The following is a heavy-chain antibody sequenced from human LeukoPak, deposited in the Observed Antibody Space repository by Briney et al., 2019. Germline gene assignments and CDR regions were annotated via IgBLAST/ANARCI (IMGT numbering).Heavy chain of an antibody. CDR2: INHSGST. Sequence: SETLSLTCTVSGGSISSSSYYWGWIRQPPGKGLEWIGQINHSGSTNYNPSLKSRVTISADTSKNQFSLKLSSVTAADTAVYYCARGTPGVSDYWGQGTLVTVSS. V-gene: IGHV4-39*07. J-gene: IGHJ4*02. D-gene: IGHD7-27*01. CDR3: ARGTPGVSDY. CDR1: GGSISSSSYY.